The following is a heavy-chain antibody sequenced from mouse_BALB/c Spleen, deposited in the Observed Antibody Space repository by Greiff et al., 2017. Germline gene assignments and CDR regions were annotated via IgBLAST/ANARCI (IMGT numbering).Heavy chain of an antibody. V-gene: IGHV5-6-5*01. D-gene: IGHD1-1*01. Sequence: EVHLVESGGGLVKPGGSLKLSCAASGFTFSSYAMSWVRQTPEKRLEWVASISSGGSTYYPDSVKGRFTISRDNARNILYLQMSSLRSEDTAMYYCARDGGHYGSSPGDYWGQGTSVTVSS. CDR1: GFTFSSYA. J-gene: IGHJ4*01. CDR3: ARDGGHYGSSPGDY. CDR2: ISSGGST.